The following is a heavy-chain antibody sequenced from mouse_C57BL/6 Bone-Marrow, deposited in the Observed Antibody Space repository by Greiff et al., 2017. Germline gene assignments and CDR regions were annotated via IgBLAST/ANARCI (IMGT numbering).Heavy chain of an antibody. J-gene: IGHJ2*01. CDR3: ARSGTVVFDY. V-gene: IGHV1-55*01. CDR1: GYTFTSYW. Sequence: VQLQQPGAELVKPGASVKMSCKASGYTFTSYWITWVKQRPGQGLEWIGDIYPGSGSTNYNEKFKSKATLTVDKSSSTAYMQLSSLTSEDSAVYYCARSGTVVFDYWGQGTTLTVSS. CDR2: IYPGSGST. D-gene: IGHD1-1*01.